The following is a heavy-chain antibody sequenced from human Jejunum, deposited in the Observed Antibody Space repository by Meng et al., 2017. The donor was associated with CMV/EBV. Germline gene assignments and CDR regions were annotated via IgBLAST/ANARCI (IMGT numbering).Heavy chain of an antibody. J-gene: IGHJ2*01. D-gene: IGHD7-27*01. V-gene: IGHV4-39*01. CDR3: ASPLGILGIVDL. CDR2: IYYSGST. CDR1: GGSISSSSYY. Sequence: QLPLQGSGPGLVKPSETLSLTCPVSGGSISSSSYYWGWIRQPPGKGLEWIGSIYYSGSTYYNPSLKSRVTISVDTSKNQFSLKLSSVTAADTAVYYCASPLGILGIVDLWGRGTLVTVSS.